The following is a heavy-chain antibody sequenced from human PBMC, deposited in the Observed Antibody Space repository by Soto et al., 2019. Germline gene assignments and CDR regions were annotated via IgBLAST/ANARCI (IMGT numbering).Heavy chain of an antibody. CDR1: GFTFSNFV. J-gene: IGHJ6*03. V-gene: IGHV3-23*01. Sequence: EVQVLEAGGGSVQPGGSLRLSCVASGFTFSNFVMSWVRHAPGKGLEWVSEISGSTGTTYYADSVKGRFIISRDNSKNTLHLQMNSLTAEDTAVYYCAKDTSSSPYYMDVWGKGTTVTVSS. D-gene: IGHD2-2*01. CDR2: ISGSTGTT. CDR3: AKDTSSSPYYMDV.